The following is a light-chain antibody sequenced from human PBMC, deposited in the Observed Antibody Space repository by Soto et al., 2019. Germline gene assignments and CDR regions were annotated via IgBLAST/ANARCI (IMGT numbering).Light chain of an antibody. CDR2: DAS. Sequence: DIQMTQSPATLSASVGDRVTITCRASQSISSWLAWYQQKPGKVPKLLIDDASSLESGVPSRFSGSGSGTEFTLTISSLHPDDFATYYCQQYNSYSQTXGQXTKV. J-gene: IGKJ1*01. CDR3: QQYNSYSQT. V-gene: IGKV1-5*01. CDR1: QSISSW.